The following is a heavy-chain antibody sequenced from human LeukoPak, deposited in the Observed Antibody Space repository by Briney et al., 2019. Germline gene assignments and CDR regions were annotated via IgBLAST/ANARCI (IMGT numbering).Heavy chain of an antibody. CDR1: GYSFTSYW. V-gene: IGHV5-51*01. J-gene: IGHJ4*02. CDR2: IYPGDSDT. Sequence: GESLKISCKGSGYSFTSYWIGWARQMPGKGLECMGIIYPGDSDTRYSPSFQGQVTISADKSISTAYLQWSSLKAWDTSMYYCASVPYDSSGYFNYWGQGTLVTVSS. CDR3: ASVPYDSSGYFNY. D-gene: IGHD3-22*01.